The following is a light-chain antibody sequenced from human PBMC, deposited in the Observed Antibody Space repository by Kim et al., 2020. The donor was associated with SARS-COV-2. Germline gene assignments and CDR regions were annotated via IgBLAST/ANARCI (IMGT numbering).Light chain of an antibody. J-gene: IGKJ1*01. Sequence: DIQMTQSPSTLSASVGDRVTITCRASQSISSWLAWYQQKTGKAPKLLIYDAYSLESGVPSRFSGSGSGTEFTLTISSLQPDDFATYHCQQYNSYSWTFGQGTKVDIK. CDR3: QQYNSYSWT. CDR1: QSISSW. V-gene: IGKV1-5*01. CDR2: DAY.